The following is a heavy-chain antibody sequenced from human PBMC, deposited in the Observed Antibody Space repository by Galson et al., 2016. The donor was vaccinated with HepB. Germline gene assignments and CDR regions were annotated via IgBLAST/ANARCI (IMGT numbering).Heavy chain of an antibody. V-gene: IGHV6-1*01. J-gene: IGHJ6*02. CDR1: GDSVSSNNAI. D-gene: IGHD1/OR15-1a*01. Sequence: CAISGDSVSSNNAIWNWIRQSPSRGLEWLGRTYYRSKWYNDYGVSVKSRITISPDTSKNQFSLQLTSVTPEDTAVYYCAGHLRMGRTSNGLDVWGQGTPVTVSS. CDR2: TYYRSKWYN. CDR3: AGHLRMGRTSNGLDV.